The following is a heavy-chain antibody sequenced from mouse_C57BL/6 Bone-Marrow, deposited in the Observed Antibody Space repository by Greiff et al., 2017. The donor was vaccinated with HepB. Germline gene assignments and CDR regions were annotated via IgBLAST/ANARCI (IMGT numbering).Heavy chain of an antibody. CDR2: ISYDGSN. CDR3: ARGEGSY. CDR1: GYSITSGYY. V-gene: IGHV3-6*01. J-gene: IGHJ2*01. Sequence: VQLKQSGPGLVKPSQSLSLTCSVTGYSITSGYYWNWIRQFPGNKLEWMGYISYDGSNNYNPSLKNRISITRDTSKNQFFLKLNSVTTEDTATYYCARGEGSYWGQGTTLTVSS.